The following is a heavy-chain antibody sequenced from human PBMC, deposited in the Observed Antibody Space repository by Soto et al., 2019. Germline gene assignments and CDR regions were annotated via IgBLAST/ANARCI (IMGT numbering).Heavy chain of an antibody. V-gene: IGHV3-23*01. CDR3: ANGGMITFGGVIVPYYFDY. CDR1: GFTFSSYA. D-gene: IGHD3-16*02. J-gene: IGHJ4*02. CDR2: ISGSGGST. Sequence: AGGSLRLSCAASGFTFSSYAMSWVRQAPGKGLEWVSAISGSGGSTYYADSVKGRFTISRDNSKNTLYLQMNSLRAEDTAVYYCANGGMITFGGVIVPYYFDYWGQGTLVTSPQ.